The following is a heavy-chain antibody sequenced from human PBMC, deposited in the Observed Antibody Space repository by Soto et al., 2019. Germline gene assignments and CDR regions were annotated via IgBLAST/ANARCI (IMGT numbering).Heavy chain of an antibody. Sequence: SETLSLTCAVYGGSFRGYYWSWIRQPPGKGLEWIGEINHGGSTNYNPSLKSRVTISVDTSKNQFSLNLSSVTAADTALYYCARALGYTYGHLPIDYWGQGILVTVS. CDR1: GGSFRGYY. CDR2: INHGGST. CDR3: ARALGYTYGHLPIDY. J-gene: IGHJ4*02. V-gene: IGHV4-34*01. D-gene: IGHD5-18*01.